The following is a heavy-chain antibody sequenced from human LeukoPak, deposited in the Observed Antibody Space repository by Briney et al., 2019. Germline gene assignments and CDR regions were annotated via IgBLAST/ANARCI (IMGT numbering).Heavy chain of an antibody. J-gene: IGHJ5*02. CDR1: GGSISGYY. D-gene: IGHD6-19*01. V-gene: IGHV4-59*12. Sequence: SETLSLTCTVSGGSISGYYWSWLRQPPGKGLEWIGYIHYSGSTYYNPSLKSRVTISADTSKNQFSLKLSSVTAADTAVYYCARDRRPIAVAGVLRNWFDPWGQGTLVTVSS. CDR2: IHYSGST. CDR3: ARDRRPIAVAGVLRNWFDP.